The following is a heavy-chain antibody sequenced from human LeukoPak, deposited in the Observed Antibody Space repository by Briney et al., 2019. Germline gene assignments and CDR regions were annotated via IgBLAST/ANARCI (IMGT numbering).Heavy chain of an antibody. Sequence: ASVKVSCKASGYTFTIYYMHWVRQDPGQGLEWMGWINPNSGGTNYAQKFQGRVAMTRDTSISTAYMELSRLRSDDTAVYYCARDEGSSGRLMFDYWGQGTLVTVSS. V-gene: IGHV1-2*02. CDR1: GYTFTIYY. J-gene: IGHJ4*02. CDR3: ARDEGSSGRLMFDY. D-gene: IGHD6-19*01. CDR2: INPNSGGT.